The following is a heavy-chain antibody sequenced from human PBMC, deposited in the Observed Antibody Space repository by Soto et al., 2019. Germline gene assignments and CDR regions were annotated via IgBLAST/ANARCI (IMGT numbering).Heavy chain of an antibody. CDR3: ARGRGEFDA. D-gene: IGHD2-21*01. V-gene: IGHV4-39*07. Sequence: SSETLSLTCTVSGGSISSSSYYWGWIRQPPGKGLEWIGEINHSGNTNYNPSLRSRVTISIDTSKNQLSLNLRSVSAADTAVYYCARGRGEFDAWCRGTPVRVSS. CDR2: INHSGNT. J-gene: IGHJ5*02. CDR1: GGSISSSSYY.